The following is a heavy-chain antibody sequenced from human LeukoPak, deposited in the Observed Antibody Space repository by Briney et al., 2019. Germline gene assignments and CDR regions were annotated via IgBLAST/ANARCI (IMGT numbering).Heavy chain of an antibody. Sequence: PGGSLRLSCAASGFTFDDYAMHWVRQAPGKGLEWVSGISWNSGSIGYADSVKGRFTISRDNAKNSLYLQMNSLRAEDMALYYCARGQSTIVGVACDAFDVWGQGTMVTVSS. V-gene: IGHV3-9*03. D-gene: IGHD3-3*01. J-gene: IGHJ3*01. CDR1: GFTFDDYA. CDR2: ISWNSGSI. CDR3: ARGQSTIVGVACDAFDV.